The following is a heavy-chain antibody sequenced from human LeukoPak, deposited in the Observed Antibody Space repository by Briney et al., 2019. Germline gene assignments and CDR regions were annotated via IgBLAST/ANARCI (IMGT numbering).Heavy chain of an antibody. D-gene: IGHD2-15*01. V-gene: IGHV3-74*01. CDR1: GFTFSSYW. CDR2: IISDGSST. Sequence: PGGSLRLSCAASGFTFSSYWMHWVRQAPGKGLVWVSHIISDGSSTSYADSVKGRFTISRDNARNTLYLQMDSLRAEDTAVYYCARGGPVGNFDFWGQGTLVTVSS. J-gene: IGHJ4*02. CDR3: ARGGPVGNFDF.